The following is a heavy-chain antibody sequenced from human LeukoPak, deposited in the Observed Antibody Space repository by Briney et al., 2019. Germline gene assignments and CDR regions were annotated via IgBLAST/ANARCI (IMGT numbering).Heavy chain of an antibody. CDR1: RYTFTSYY. CDR3: ARRLWAYCGGDCYAQFFDP. J-gene: IGHJ5*02. D-gene: IGHD2-21*02. CDR2: INPSGGST. V-gene: IGHV1-46*01. Sequence: ASVKVSCKASRYTFTSYYMHWVRQAPGQGLEWMGIINPSGGSTSYAQKFQGRVTMTRDTSTSKVYMEPSSLRSEDTAVYYCARRLWAYCGGDCYAQFFDPWGQGTLVTVST.